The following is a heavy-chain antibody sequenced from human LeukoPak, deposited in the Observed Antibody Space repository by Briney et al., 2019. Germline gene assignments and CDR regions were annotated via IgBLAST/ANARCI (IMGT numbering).Heavy chain of an antibody. CDR3: AKDGYTGIWWFQH. J-gene: IGHJ1*01. CDR1: GFTFSSYA. CDR2: ISGSGGST. Sequence: GGSLRLSCAASGFTFSSYAMSWVRQAPGKGLEWVSTISGSGGSTYYADSVKGRFTISRDNSNNTMYLQMNSLRVEDTAVYYCAKDGYTGIWWFQHWGQGTLVTVSS. D-gene: IGHD3-16*02. V-gene: IGHV3-23*01.